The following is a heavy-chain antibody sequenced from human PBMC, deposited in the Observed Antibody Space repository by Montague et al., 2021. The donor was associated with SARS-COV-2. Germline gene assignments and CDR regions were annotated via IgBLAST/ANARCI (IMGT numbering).Heavy chain of an antibody. J-gene: IGHJ4*02. Sequence: TLSLTCTVSGDSITTYSYFWSWIRQVPGKGLERIGYINHSGSAYYSVSLKSRVTISIDTSKNQFSLKLISVTTADTAVYFCARKRSGYDVDYFDYWGQGALVTVSS. CDR2: INHSGSA. V-gene: IGHV4-31*03. D-gene: IGHD5-12*01. CDR3: ARKRSGYDVDYFDY. CDR1: GDSITTYSYF.